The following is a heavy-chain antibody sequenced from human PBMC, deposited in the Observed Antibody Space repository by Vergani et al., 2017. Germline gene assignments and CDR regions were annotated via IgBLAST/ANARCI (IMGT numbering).Heavy chain of an antibody. Sequence: QVQLVESGGGVVQPGRSLRLSCAASGFTFSSYGMHWVRQAPGKGLEWVAVISYDGSNKYYADSVKGRFTISSDNSKNTLYLQMNSLRAEDTAVYYCAKGENRYYDSHPWADYWGQGTLVTVSS. J-gene: IGHJ4*02. CDR3: AKGENRYYDSHPWADY. CDR1: GFTFSSYG. V-gene: IGHV3-30*18. CDR2: ISYDGSNK. D-gene: IGHD3-22*01.